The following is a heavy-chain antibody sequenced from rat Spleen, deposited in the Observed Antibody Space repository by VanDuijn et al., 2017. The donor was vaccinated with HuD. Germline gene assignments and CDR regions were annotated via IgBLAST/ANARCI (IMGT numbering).Heavy chain of an antibody. CDR1: GFTFSDYN. V-gene: IGHV5-25*01. CDR3: ARRHYGYTDYFDY. Sequence: EVQLVESDGGLVQPGRSLKLSCAASGFTFSDYNMAWVRQAPKKGLEWVASISPGGGNIYYRDSVKGRFTISRENAKSTLYLQMDSLRSEDTATYYCARRHYGYTDYFDYWGQGVMVTVSS. J-gene: IGHJ2*01. D-gene: IGHD1-9*01. CDR2: ISPGGGNI.